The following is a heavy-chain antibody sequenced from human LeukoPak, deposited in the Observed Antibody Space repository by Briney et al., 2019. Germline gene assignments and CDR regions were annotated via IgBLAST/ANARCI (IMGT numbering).Heavy chain of an antibody. CDR3: ASGVVPAAMYY. CDR1: GGTFSSYA. Sequence: SCKASGGTFSSYAMHWVRQAPGKGLEWVAVISYDGSNKYYADSVKGRFTISRDNSKNTLYLQMNSLRAEDTAVYYCASGVVPAAMYYWGQGTLVTVSS. D-gene: IGHD2-2*01. CDR2: ISYDGSNK. J-gene: IGHJ4*02. V-gene: IGHV3-30*04.